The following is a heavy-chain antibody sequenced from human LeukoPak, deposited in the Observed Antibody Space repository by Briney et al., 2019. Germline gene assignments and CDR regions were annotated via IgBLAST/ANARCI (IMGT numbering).Heavy chain of an antibody. CDR2: ISSSSSYI. V-gene: IGHV3-21*01. J-gene: IGHJ4*02. CDR3: ARHYGDYAHFDY. CDR1: GFTFSSYS. Sequence: GGSLRLSCAASGFTFSSYSMNWVRQAPGKGLGWVSSISSSSSYIYYADSVKGRFTISRDNAKNSLYLQMNSLRAEDTAVYYCARHYGDYAHFDYWGQGTLVTVSS. D-gene: IGHD4-17*01.